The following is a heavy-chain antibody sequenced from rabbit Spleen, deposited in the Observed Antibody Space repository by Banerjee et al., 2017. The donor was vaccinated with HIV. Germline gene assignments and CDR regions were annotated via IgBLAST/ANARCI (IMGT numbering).Heavy chain of an antibody. Sequence: QEQLVESGGDLVKPGAPLTLTCTASGVSFSFSNYMCWVRQAPGKGLEWIACIEGGSSAFSYFASWAKGRFTISKTSSTTVTLQMTSLTAADTATYFCARDSGSSFSSYGMDLWGPGTLVTVS. V-gene: IGHV1S45*01. CDR3: ARDSGSSFSSYGMDL. CDR2: IEGGSSAFS. D-gene: IGHD8-1*01. CDR1: GVSFSFSNY. J-gene: IGHJ6*01.